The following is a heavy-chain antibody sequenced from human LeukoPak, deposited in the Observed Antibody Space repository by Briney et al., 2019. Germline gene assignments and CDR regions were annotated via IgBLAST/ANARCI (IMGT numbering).Heavy chain of an antibody. V-gene: IGHV3-30*03. CDR2: ISYDGSNK. J-gene: IGHJ3*02. D-gene: IGHD1-26*01. CDR1: GFTFSSYS. Sequence: GGSLRLSCAASGFTFSSYSMNWVRQAPGKGLEWVAVISYDGSNKYYADSVKGRFTISRDNSKNTLYLQMNSLRAEDTAVYYCAREELQYFDIWGQGTMVAVSS. CDR3: AREELQYFDI.